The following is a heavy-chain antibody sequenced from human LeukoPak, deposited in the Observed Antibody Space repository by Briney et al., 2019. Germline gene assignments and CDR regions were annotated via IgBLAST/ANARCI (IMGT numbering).Heavy chain of an antibody. J-gene: IGHJ6*02. V-gene: IGHV1-69*04. CDR3: ARGGSSVLREGMDV. D-gene: IGHD3-10*01. CDR2: IIPIFGIA. Sequence: SVKVSCKASGGTFSSYAISWVRQALGQGLEWMGRIIPIFGIANYAQKFQGRVTITADKSTSTAYMELSSLRSEDTAVYYCARGGSSVLREGMDVWGQGTTVTVSS. CDR1: GGTFSSYA.